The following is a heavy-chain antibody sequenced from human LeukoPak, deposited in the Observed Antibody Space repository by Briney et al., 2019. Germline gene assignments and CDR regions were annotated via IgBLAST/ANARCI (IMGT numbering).Heavy chain of an antibody. CDR2: INPNSGGT. J-gene: IGHJ4*02. D-gene: IGHD6-19*01. V-gene: IGHV1-2*02. Sequence: VASVKVSCKASGYTFTGYYMHWVRQAPGQGLEWMGWINPNSGGTNYAQKFQGRVTMTRDTSISTAYMELSRLRSDDTAVYYCARDGPIQYSSGPYYFDYWGQGTLVTVSS. CDR3: ARDGPIQYSSGPYYFDY. CDR1: GYTFTGYY.